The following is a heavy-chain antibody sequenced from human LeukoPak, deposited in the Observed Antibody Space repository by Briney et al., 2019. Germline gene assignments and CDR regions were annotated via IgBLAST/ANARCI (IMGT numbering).Heavy chain of an antibody. CDR1: GGSISTYY. Sequence: SETLSLTCTVSGGSISTYYWSWIRQPPGKGLEWIGYIYYSGSTNYNPSLKSRVAISVDTSKNQFSLKLSSVTAADTAVYYCARLGTTVTPPHYYGMDVWGQGTTVTVSS. V-gene: IGHV4-59*01. CDR2: IYYSGST. D-gene: IGHD4-17*01. J-gene: IGHJ6*02. CDR3: ARLGTTVTPPHYYGMDV.